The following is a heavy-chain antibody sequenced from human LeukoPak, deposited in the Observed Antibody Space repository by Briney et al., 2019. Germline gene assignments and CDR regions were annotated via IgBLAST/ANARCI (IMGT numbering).Heavy chain of an antibody. Sequence: GGSLRLSCAASGFTFNDYGMSWVRQAPGKGLEWVSCINWNGGSTGYAHSVKGRFTISRDNAKNSLYLQMNSLRAEDTALYYCARGHYDFWSGYNIDAFDIWGQGTMVTVSS. CDR3: ARGHYDFWSGYNIDAFDI. J-gene: IGHJ3*02. V-gene: IGHV3-20*04. CDR1: GFTFNDYG. CDR2: INWNGGST. D-gene: IGHD3-3*01.